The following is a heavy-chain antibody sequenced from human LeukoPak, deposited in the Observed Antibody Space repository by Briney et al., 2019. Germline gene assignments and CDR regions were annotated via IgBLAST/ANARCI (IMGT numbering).Heavy chain of an antibody. D-gene: IGHD6-13*01. CDR1: GFTFSSYG. V-gene: IGHV3-33*01. CDR3: AREARSSWYYGAFDI. CDR2: IWYDGSNK. J-gene: IGHJ3*02. Sequence: GGSLRLSCAASGFTFSSYGMHWVRQAPGKGLEWVAVIWYDGSNKYYADSVKGRFTISRDNSKNTLYLQMNSLRAEDTAVYYCAREARSSWYYGAFDIWGQGTMVTVSS.